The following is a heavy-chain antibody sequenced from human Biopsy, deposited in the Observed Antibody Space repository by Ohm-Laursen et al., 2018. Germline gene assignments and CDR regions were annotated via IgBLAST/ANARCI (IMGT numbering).Heavy chain of an antibody. J-gene: IGHJ5*01. D-gene: IGHD2-15*01. CDR1: GFSFSDNY. CDR2: IRDKANSYTT. Sequence: SLRLSCTASGFSFSDNYMDWVRQAPGKGLEWVGRIRDKANSYTTDYAASVKGRFTISRDDSTNSLYLQMNSLKTEDTALYYCARAGRYCSGGGCYSWFDSWGQGTLVTVSS. CDR3: ARAGRYCSGGGCYSWFDS. V-gene: IGHV3-72*01.